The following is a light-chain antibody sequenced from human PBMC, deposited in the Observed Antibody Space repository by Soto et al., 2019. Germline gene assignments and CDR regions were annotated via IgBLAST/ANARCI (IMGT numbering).Light chain of an antibody. CDR1: QNVNAN. Sequence: EVVMTQSPATLSVSPGERATLSCRASQNVNANLAWYQQKPGQAPRLLIHGASTRATGIPARFSGSGFGTEFILTTGSLQGGDFAIYYCQQYNTWLWTFGQGTKGE. CDR3: QQYNTWLWT. V-gene: IGKV3-15*01. J-gene: IGKJ1*01. CDR2: GAS.